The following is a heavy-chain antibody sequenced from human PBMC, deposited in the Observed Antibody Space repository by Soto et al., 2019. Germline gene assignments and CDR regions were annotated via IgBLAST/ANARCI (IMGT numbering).Heavy chain of an antibody. Sequence: QVQLVESGGGVVQPGRSLRLSCAASGFTFSSYGMHWVRQAPGKGLEWVAVISYDGSNKYYADSVKGRFTISRDNSKNTLYLQMNSLRAEDTAVYYCASGSGSYGPYYFDYWGQGTLVTVSS. CDR2: ISYDGSNK. CDR3: ASGSGSYGPYYFDY. V-gene: IGHV3-30*03. J-gene: IGHJ4*02. CDR1: GFTFSSYG. D-gene: IGHD1-26*01.